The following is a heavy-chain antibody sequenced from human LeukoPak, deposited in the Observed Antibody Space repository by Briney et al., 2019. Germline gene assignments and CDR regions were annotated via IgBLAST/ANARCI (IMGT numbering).Heavy chain of an antibody. J-gene: IGHJ3*02. Sequence: PGGSLRLSCAASGFTFSSYGMSWVRQAPGKGLEWVANIKQDGSEKYYVDSVKGRFTISRDNAKNSLYLQMNSLRAEDTAVYYCARREMATIDDAFDIWGQGTMVTVSS. CDR1: GFTFSSYG. D-gene: IGHD5-24*01. CDR3: ARREMATIDDAFDI. CDR2: IKQDGSEK. V-gene: IGHV3-7*01.